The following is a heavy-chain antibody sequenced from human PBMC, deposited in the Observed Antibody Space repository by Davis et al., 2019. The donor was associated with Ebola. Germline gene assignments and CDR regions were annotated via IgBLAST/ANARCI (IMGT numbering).Heavy chain of an antibody. J-gene: IGHJ4*02. V-gene: IGHV1-46*01. D-gene: IGHD3-3*01. CDR2: INPSGGST. CDR3: ARDRGFLEWLLIDY. CDR1: GYTFTSYY. Sequence: ASVKVSCKASGYTFTSYYMHWVRQAPGQGLEWMGIINPSGGSTSYAQKFQGRVTITRDTSASTAYMELSSLRSEDTAVYYCARDRGFLEWLLIDYWGQGTLVTVSS.